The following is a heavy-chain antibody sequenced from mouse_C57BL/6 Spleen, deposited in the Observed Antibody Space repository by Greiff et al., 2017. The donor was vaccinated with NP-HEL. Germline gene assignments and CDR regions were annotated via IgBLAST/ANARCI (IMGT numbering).Heavy chain of an antibody. Sequence: EVQGVESGAELVRPGSSVKMSCKTSGYTFTSYGINWVKQRPGQGLEWIGYIYIGNGYTEYNEKFKGKATLTSDTSSSTAYMQLSSLTSEDSAIYFCARWGYYGNSDYAMDYWGQGTSVTVSS. CDR2: IYIGNGYT. CDR3: ARWGYYGNSDYAMDY. V-gene: IGHV1-58*01. D-gene: IGHD2-1*01. J-gene: IGHJ4*01. CDR1: GYTFTSYG.